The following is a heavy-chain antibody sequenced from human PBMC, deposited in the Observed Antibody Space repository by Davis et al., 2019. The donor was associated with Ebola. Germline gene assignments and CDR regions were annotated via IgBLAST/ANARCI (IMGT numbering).Heavy chain of an antibody. J-gene: IGHJ6*02. V-gene: IGHV3-33*01. CDR1: GFTFSSYG. Sequence: GESLKISCAASGFTFSSYGMHWVRQAPGKGLEWVAVIWYDGSNKYYADSVKGRFTISRDNSKNTLYLQMNSLRAEDTAVYYCARDSTAMASYYYYGMDVWGQGTTVTVSS. CDR2: IWYDGSNK. CDR3: ARDSTAMASYYYYGMDV. D-gene: IGHD5-18*01.